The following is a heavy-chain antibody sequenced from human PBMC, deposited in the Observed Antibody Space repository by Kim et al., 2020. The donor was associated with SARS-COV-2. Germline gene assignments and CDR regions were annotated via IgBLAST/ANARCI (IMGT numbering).Heavy chain of an antibody. CDR2: ISWNSGSI. Sequence: GGSLRLSCAASGFTFGDYAMHWVRQAPGKGLEWVSGISWNSGSIGYADSVKGRFTISRDNAKNSLYLQMNSLRAEDTALYYCAKDYCSGGSCYPRGGMDVWGQGTTVTVSS. CDR1: GFTFGDYA. D-gene: IGHD2-15*01. J-gene: IGHJ6*02. CDR3: AKDYCSGGSCYPRGGMDV. V-gene: IGHV3-9*01.